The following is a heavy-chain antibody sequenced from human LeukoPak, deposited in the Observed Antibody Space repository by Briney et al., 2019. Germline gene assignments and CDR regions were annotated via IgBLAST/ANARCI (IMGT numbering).Heavy chain of an antibody. Sequence: PGGSLRLSRAASGFSFSDTYMSWIRQAPGKGLEWIAYIATGGYTLDYADSVRGRFTVSRDNAKNSLYLQMNSLRVEDTAVYYCATSSFYGQLWGQGTLVTVSS. CDR3: ATSSFYGQL. CDR1: GFSFSDTY. V-gene: IGHV3-11*01. D-gene: IGHD2/OR15-2a*01. J-gene: IGHJ1*01. CDR2: IATGGYTL.